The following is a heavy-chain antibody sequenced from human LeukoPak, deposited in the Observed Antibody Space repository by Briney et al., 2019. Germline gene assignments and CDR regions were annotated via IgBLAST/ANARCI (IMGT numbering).Heavy chain of an antibody. D-gene: IGHD1-26*01. Sequence: GESLKISCKGSGYSFPIYYIAWVRQMPGKGLEWMGIIYPGDSDTRYSPSFQGQVTISADKSISTAYLQWSSLKASDTAMYYCARRVSGSYPDYWGQGTLVTVSS. V-gene: IGHV5-51*01. CDR3: ARRVSGSYPDY. J-gene: IGHJ4*02. CDR2: IYPGDSDT. CDR1: GYSFPIYY.